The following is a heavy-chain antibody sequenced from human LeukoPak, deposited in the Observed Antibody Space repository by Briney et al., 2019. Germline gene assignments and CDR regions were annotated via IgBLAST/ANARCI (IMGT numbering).Heavy chain of an antibody. D-gene: IGHD2-15*01. CDR2: MNPNNGNT. CDR1: GYIFTSYG. CDR3: ARARDCSGGSCYVWLDP. V-gene: IGHV1-8*01. J-gene: IGHJ5*02. Sequence: ASVKVSCKASGYIFTSYGIHWVRQATGQGLEWMGWMNPNNGNTGYAQKFQGRVAMTRSTSVTTAYMEMSSLTSEDTAVYYCARARDCSGGSCYVWLDPWGQGTLVTVSS.